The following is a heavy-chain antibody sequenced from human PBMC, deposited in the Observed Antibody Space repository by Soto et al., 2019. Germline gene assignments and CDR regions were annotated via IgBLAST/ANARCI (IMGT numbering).Heavy chain of an antibody. D-gene: IGHD5-18*01. J-gene: IGHJ6*02. V-gene: IGHV4-31*03. CDR3: ARDRLMATAGAARHYFGLDV. Sequence: LSLTCTVSGGSIRSGGYYWSWVRQNPRRGLEWIGNIYYSGNTYYNPSLKSRLTISVDTSKNQFSLNLSSVTAADTAVYYCARDRLMATAGAARHYFGLDVWGQGTTVTVSS. CDR2: IYYSGNT. CDR1: GGSIRSGGYY.